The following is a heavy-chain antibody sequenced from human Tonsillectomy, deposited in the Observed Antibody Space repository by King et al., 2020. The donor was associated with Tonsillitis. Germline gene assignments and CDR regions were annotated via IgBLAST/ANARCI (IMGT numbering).Heavy chain of an antibody. CDR2: ISYDGSNK. CDR1: GFTFSSYA. CDR3: ARDITDYYGSGVLDY. V-gene: IGHV3-30-3*01. Sequence: VQLVESGGGVVQPGRSLRLSCAASGFTFSSYAMHWVRQAPGKGLEWVAVISYDGSNKYYADSVKGRFTISRDNSKNTLYLQMNSLRAEDTAVYYCARDITDYYGSGVLDYWGQGTLVTVSS. J-gene: IGHJ4*02. D-gene: IGHD3-10*01.